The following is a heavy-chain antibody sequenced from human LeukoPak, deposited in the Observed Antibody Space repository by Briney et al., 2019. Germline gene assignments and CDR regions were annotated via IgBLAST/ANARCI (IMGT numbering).Heavy chain of an antibody. CDR2: IYHSGST. CDR1: GYSISSGYY. J-gene: IGHJ4*02. Sequence: PSETLSLTCTVSGYSISSGYYWGWIRQPPGKGLEWIGNIYHSGSTYYNPSLKSRVTISVDTSKNQFSLKLSSVTAADTAVYYCARDIEGRGYSSGWYGGGYFDYWGQGTLVTVSS. CDR3: ARDIEGRGYSSGWYGGGYFDY. V-gene: IGHV4-38-2*02. D-gene: IGHD6-19*01.